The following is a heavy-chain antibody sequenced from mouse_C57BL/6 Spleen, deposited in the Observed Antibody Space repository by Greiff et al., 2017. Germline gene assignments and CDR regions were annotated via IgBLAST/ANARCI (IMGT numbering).Heavy chain of an antibody. D-gene: IGHD2-2*01. V-gene: IGHV1-54*01. J-gene: IGHJ3*01. CDR2: INSGSGGT. CDR1: GYAFTNYL. CDR3: ARSRGYGYDEAY. Sequence: VQLQQSGAELVRPGTSVKVSCKASGYAFTNYLLEWVKQRPGQGLEWIGVINSGSGGTNYNEKFKGKATLTADKSSSTAYMQLSSLTSEDSAVYFCARSRGYGYDEAYWGQGTLVTVSA.